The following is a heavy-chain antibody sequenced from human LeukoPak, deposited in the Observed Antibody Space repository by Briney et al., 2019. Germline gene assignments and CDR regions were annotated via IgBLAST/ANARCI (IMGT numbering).Heavy chain of an antibody. J-gene: IGHJ4*02. CDR1: GGSISSYY. CDR3: VRLPGGDFDY. Sequence: PSETLSLTCTVSGGSISSYYWSWIRQPPGKGLEWIGYIYYSGSTNYNPSLKSRVTISVDTSKNQFSLKLSSVTAADTAVYYCVRLPGGDFDYWGQGTLVTVSS. V-gene: IGHV4-59*08. D-gene: IGHD2-15*01. CDR2: IYYSGST.